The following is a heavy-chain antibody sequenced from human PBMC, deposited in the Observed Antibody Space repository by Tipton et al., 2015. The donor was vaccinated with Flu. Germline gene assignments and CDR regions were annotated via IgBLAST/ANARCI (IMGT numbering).Heavy chain of an antibody. Sequence: TLSLTCEVSGGSISSKSWWSWVPQLPGRGLEWIGEISPSGSTNYNPSLESRLIISLDKSKNQFSLKLNSVTAADTAIYFCARDSNRDDVWVSSSAFDNWGRGTLVTVSS. CDR3: ARDSNRDDVWVSSSAFDN. D-gene: IGHD3-16*01. V-gene: IGHV4-4*01. J-gene: IGHJ4*02. CDR2: ISPSGST. CDR1: GGSISSKSW.